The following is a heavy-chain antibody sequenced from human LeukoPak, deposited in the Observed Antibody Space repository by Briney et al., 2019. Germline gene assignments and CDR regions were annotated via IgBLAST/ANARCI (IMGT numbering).Heavy chain of an antibody. D-gene: IGHD4-17*01. CDR3: ARDFGDYGIDY. CDR1: GFTFSSYG. J-gene: IGHJ4*02. CDR2: ISHNGRNQ. Sequence: PGGSLRLSCGASGFTFSSYGMHWVRQAPGKGLEWVALISHNGRNQYYADSVRGRFTISRDNYKNTLFLQMNSLKFEDTAIYYCARDFGDYGIDYWGRGTLVTVSS. V-gene: IGHV3-30*19.